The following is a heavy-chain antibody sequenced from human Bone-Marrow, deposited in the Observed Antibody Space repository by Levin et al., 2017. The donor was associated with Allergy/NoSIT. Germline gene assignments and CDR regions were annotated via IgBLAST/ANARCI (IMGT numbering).Heavy chain of an antibody. CDR1: GFTFTSYG. D-gene: IGHD5-12*01. Sequence: GESLKISCAASGFTFTSYGMHWVRQAPGKGLEWVAVIWYSGSRQYYGESVKGRFTISRDSSKNTLFLQMNKLTVEDTAVYFCARDIGYEATCYGLDVWGQGTTVTVSS. CDR3: ARDIGYEATCYGLDV. V-gene: IGHV3-33*01. CDR2: IWYSGSRQ. J-gene: IGHJ6*02.